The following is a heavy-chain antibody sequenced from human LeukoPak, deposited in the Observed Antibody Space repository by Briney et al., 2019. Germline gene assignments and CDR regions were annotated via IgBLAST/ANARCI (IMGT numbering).Heavy chain of an antibody. CDR3: AKNMAARTSFDY. J-gene: IGHJ4*02. Sequence: GGSLRLSCAVSGFTFSSYAMSWVRQAPGKGLEWVSTISVSGGSTYYADSVKGRFTISRDNSKNTLYLQMNSLRAEDTAVYYCAKNMAARTSFDYWGQGTLVTVSS. CDR2: ISVSGGST. V-gene: IGHV3-23*01. CDR1: GFTFSSYA. D-gene: IGHD6-6*01.